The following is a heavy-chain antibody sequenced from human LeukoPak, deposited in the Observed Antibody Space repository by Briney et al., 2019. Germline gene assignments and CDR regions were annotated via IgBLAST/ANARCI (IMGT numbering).Heavy chain of an antibody. D-gene: IGHD4-17*01. V-gene: IGHV4-34*01. CDR3: ARDHGDYLPFDY. J-gene: IGHJ4*02. CDR1: LDSFSGYS. CDR2: INSGGDT. Sequence: PSETLSLTCAVYLDSFSGYSWSWIRQPPGKGLEWIGDINSGGDTNYNPSLKSRVTISVDTSKNQFSLKLSSVTAVDTAVYYCARDHGDYLPFDYWGQGTLVTVSS.